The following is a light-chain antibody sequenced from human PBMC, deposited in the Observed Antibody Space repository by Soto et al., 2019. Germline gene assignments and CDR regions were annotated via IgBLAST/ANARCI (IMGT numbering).Light chain of an antibody. V-gene: IGKV3-11*01. CDR3: QQRSNWPPLT. CDR1: QSVSSY. Sequence: EIVLTQSPATLSLSPGEGATLSCRASQSVSSYLAWYQQKPGQAPRLLIYDASNRATGIPARFSGSGSGTEFNPTISSLQPEDFAVYYCQQRSNWPPLTFGQGTRLEIK. CDR2: DAS. J-gene: IGKJ5*01.